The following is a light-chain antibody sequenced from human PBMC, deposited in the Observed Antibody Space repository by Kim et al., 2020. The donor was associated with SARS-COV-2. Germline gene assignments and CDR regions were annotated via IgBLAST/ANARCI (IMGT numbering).Light chain of an antibody. CDR1: LSVAST. J-gene: IGKJ4*02. CDR3: QQYNNRPLT. Sequence: SPGERATRSCPASLSVASTLGWYQHKGGKPPRLIIGLSSSGTAGTPARSGGSESGTVFPLTISRLQSEYFAVYYCQQYNNRPLTFGGGTKVDIK. CDR2: LSS. V-gene: IGKV3-15*01.